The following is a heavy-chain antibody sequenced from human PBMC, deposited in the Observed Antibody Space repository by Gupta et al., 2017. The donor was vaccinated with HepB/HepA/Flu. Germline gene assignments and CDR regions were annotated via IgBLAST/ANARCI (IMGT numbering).Heavy chain of an antibody. V-gene: IGHV1-69*04. J-gene: IGHJ4*02. D-gene: IGHD4-17*01. Sequence: QVQLVQSGAEVKKPGSSVKVSCKASGDTFSKYAISWVRQAPGQGLEWMGRTIPRLDKASYGEKFQGRVTISADKSTSTAYMELSSLRSEDTAVEYCARDHFDDYDHSDGYWGQGTLVTVSS. CDR1: GDTFSKYA. CDR3: ARDHFDDYDHSDGY. CDR2: TIPRLDKA.